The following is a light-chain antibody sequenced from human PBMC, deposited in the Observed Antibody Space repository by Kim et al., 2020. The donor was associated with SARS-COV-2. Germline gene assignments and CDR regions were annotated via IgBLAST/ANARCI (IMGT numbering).Light chain of an antibody. CDR3: QQYNNWPRT. V-gene: IGKV3-15*01. J-gene: IGKJ1*01. CDR2: GAS. CDR1: QSVSSD. Sequence: ETVMTQSPATLSVSPGERATLSCRASQSVSSDLAWFQQKPGQAPRLLIYGASTRATGIPARFSGSGSGTEFTLTISSLQSEDFALYHCQQYNNWPRTFGQGTKVDI.